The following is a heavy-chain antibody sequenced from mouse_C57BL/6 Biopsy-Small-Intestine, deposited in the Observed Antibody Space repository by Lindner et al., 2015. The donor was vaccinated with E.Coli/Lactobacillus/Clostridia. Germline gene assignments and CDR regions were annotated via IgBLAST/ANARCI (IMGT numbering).Heavy chain of an antibody. Sequence: SVKVSCKASGYKFTAYDIKWVRQATGNVFEYMGWMTPSTGKTGYAPRFQGRVTMTRDTSTSTAYMELSSLTSEDTAVYYCSTRGVGWVDHWGQGTQVTVSS. CDR2: MTPSTGKT. J-gene: IGHJ4*01. D-gene: IGHD1-1*02. CDR3: STRGVGWVDH. CDR1: GYKFTAYD. V-gene: IGHV1-84*02.